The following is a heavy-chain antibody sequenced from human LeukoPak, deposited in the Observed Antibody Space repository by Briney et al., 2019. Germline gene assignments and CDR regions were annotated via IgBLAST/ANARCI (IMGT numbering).Heavy chain of an antibody. V-gene: IGHV3-66*01. CDR1: GFTFSNYE. Sequence: GGSLRLSCATSGFTFSNYEMNWVRQAPGKGLEWVSVIYSGGSTYYADSVKGRFTISRDNSKNTLYLQMNSLRAEDTAVYYCARELYYYGSGGFDYWGQGTLVTVSS. D-gene: IGHD3-10*01. CDR2: IYSGGST. J-gene: IGHJ4*02. CDR3: ARELYYYGSGGFDY.